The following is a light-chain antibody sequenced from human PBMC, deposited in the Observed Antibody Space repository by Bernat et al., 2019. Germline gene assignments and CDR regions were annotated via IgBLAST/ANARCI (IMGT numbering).Light chain of an antibody. J-gene: IGKJ3*01. CDR3: QQYTGAPRFT. CDR1: RSVSSSY. V-gene: IGKV3-20*01. Sequence: EIVLTQSPGTLSLSPGETATVSCRASRSVSSSYLAWYQQKPGQAPRLLIYGASSRATGIPDRFSGSGSGTDFTLTISRLEPEDFAVYYCQQYTGAPRFTFDPGTIVDIK. CDR2: GAS.